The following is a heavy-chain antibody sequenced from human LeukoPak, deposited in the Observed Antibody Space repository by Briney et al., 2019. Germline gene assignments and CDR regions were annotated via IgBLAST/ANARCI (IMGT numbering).Heavy chain of an antibody. D-gene: IGHD5-24*01. J-gene: IGHJ4*02. CDR1: GFTFSNDG. CDR2: IRHDGSKK. Sequence: PGGSLRLSCAASGFTFSNDGMHWVRQAPGKGLEWVAFIRHDGSKKYYADSVKGRFTTSRDNSKNTLDLQMNSLRPEDTAVYYCAKSGDGYRFDYWGQGTLVTVSS. CDR3: AKSGDGYRFDY. V-gene: IGHV3-30*02.